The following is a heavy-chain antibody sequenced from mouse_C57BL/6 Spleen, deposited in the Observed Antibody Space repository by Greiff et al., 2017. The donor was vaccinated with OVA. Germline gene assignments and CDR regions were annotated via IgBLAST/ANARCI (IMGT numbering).Heavy chain of an antibody. Sequence: VKLVESGPGLVQPSQSLSITCTVSGFSLTSYGVHWVRQSPGKGLEWLGVIWSGGSTDYNAAFISRLSISKDNSKSQVFFKMNSLQADDTAIYYCANYDYDGAWFAYWGQGTLVTVSA. D-gene: IGHD2-4*01. CDR3: ANYDYDGAWFAY. V-gene: IGHV2-2*01. CDR2: IWSGGST. CDR1: GFSLTSYG. J-gene: IGHJ3*01.